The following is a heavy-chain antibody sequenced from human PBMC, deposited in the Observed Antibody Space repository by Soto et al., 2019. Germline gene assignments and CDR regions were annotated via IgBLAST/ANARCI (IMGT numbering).Heavy chain of an antibody. V-gene: IGHV4-31*03. D-gene: IGHD3-10*01. CDR3: ARDRGKVWFGESDY. CDR2: IYYSGST. Sequence: QVQLQESGPGLVKPSQTLSLTCTVSGGSISSGGYYWSWIRQHPGKGLEWIGYIYYSGSTYYNPSLESRVTISVDTSKNQFSLKLSSVTAADTAVYYCARDRGKVWFGESDYWGQGTLVTVSS. CDR1: GGSISSGGYY. J-gene: IGHJ4*02.